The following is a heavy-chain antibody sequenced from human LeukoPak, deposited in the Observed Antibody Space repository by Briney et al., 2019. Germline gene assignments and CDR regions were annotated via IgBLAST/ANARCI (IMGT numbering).Heavy chain of an antibody. D-gene: IGHD2-21*02. V-gene: IGHV4-39*01. CDR3: ARQGMIVVVTAIFDY. Sequence: SETLSLTCTVSGGSISSYYWGWIRQPPGKGLEWIGSIYYSGSTCYNPSLKSRVTISVDTSKNQFSLKLSSVTAADTAVYYCARQGMIVVVTAIFDYWGQGTLVTVSS. CDR1: GGSISSYY. J-gene: IGHJ4*02. CDR2: IYYSGST.